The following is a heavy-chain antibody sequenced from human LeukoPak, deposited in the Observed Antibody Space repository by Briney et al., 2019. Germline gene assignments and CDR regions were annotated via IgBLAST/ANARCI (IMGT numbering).Heavy chain of an antibody. CDR2: INPSGGST. V-gene: IGHV1-46*01. CDR1: GYTFTSCY. CDR3: ARMMNLGAVAGTGSAFDI. D-gene: IGHD6-19*01. J-gene: IGHJ3*02. Sequence: ASVKVSCKASGYTFTSCYMHWVRQAPGQGLEWMGIINPSGGSTSYAQKFQGRVTMTRDMSTSTVYMELSSLRSEDTAVYYCARMMNLGAVAGTGSAFDIWGQGTMVTVSS.